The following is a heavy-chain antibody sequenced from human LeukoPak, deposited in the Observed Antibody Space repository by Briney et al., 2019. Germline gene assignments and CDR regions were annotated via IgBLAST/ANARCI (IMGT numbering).Heavy chain of an antibody. CDR1: GITLSNYG. Sequence: GGSLRLSCAVSGITLSNYGMSWVRQAPGKGLEWVAGISGGGCRSNYADVVKGRFTISRDNPKTTLYLQMNSLRAEDTAVYFCAKRGVVIRVILIGFHKEAYYFDSWGQGALVTVSS. D-gene: IGHD3-9*01. V-gene: IGHV3-23*01. J-gene: IGHJ4*02. CDR3: AKRGVVIRVILIGFHKEAYYFDS. CDR2: ISGGGCRS.